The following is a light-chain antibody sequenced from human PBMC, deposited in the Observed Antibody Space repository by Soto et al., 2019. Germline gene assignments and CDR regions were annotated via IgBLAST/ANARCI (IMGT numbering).Light chain of an antibody. Sequence: QSALTQPASVSGSPGQSITISCTGTSSDVGGYNLVSWYQQHLGEAPKLMIYEVTNRPSGVSNRFSGSKSGNTASLTISGLQAEDEADYYCSSYIPRITDWAFGGGTKVTVL. CDR2: EVT. J-gene: IGLJ3*02. CDR1: SSDVGGYNL. CDR3: SSYIPRITDWA. V-gene: IGLV2-14*03.